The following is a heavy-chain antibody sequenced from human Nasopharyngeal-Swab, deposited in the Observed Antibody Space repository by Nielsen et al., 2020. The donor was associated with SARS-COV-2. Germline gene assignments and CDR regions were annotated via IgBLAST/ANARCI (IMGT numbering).Heavy chain of an antibody. CDR3: ARIRADGYGGLIDY. Sequence: SGPTLVQHTQTLTLTCTFSGFSLSTSGMWVSWIHQPPGKDLEWLARIDWDEDKYYSTTLKTRLTISKDTSKNQLVLTMTNMEPVDTATSYCARIRADGYGGLIDYWGQGTLVTVSS. D-gene: IGHD5-24*01. V-gene: IGHV2-70*11. CDR2: IDWDEDK. CDR1: GFSLSTSGMW. J-gene: IGHJ4*02.